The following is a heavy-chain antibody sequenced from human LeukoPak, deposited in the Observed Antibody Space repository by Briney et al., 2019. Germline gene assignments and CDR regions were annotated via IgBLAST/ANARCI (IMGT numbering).Heavy chain of an antibody. Sequence: SETLSLTCTVSGGSISSGSYYWSWLRQPAGKGLEWIGRIYTSGSTNYNPSLKSRVTISVDTSKNQFSLKLSSVTAADTAVYYCATATRAYYYYYMDVWGKGTTVTVSS. CDR2: IYTSGST. J-gene: IGHJ6*03. CDR1: GGSISSGSYY. V-gene: IGHV4-61*02. CDR3: ATATRAYYYYYMDV.